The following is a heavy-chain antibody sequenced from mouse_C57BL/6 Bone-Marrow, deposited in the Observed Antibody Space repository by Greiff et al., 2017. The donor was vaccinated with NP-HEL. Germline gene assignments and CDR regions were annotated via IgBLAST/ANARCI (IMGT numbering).Heavy chain of an antibody. D-gene: IGHD2-5*01. V-gene: IGHV1-18*01. Sequence: EVQLQQSGPELVKPGASVKIPCKASGYTFTDYNMDWVKQSHGKSLEWIGDINPNNGGTIYNQKFKGKATLTVDKSSSTAYMELRSLTSEDTAVYYCAREEGIYSNPFAYWGQGTLVTVSA. CDR2: INPNNGGT. CDR1: GYTFTDYN. J-gene: IGHJ3*01. CDR3: AREEGIYSNPFAY.